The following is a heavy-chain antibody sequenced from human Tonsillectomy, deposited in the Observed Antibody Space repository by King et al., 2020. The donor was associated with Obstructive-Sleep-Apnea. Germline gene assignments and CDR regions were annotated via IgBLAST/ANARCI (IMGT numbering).Heavy chain of an antibody. Sequence: QMQLQESGPGLVKPSETLSLTCTVSGYSISSGYYWGWIRQPPGKGLEWIGGIYHIGSPYYNPSLKSRVTISVDTSKNQFSLKLSSVTAADTAVYYCARDDYGDHHHFDYWGQGTLVTVSS. CDR2: IYHIGSP. V-gene: IGHV4-38-2*02. CDR3: ARDDYGDHHHFDY. J-gene: IGHJ4*02. CDR1: GYSISSGYY. D-gene: IGHD4-17*01.